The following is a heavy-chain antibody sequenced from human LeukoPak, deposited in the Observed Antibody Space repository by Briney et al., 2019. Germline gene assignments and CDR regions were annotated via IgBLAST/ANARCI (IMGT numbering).Heavy chain of an antibody. CDR3: ARRSGTFTDFDY. CDR1: NYTFTSFG. J-gene: IGHJ4*02. CDR2: ISTDSGNI. D-gene: IGHD1-26*01. V-gene: IGHV1-18*01. Sequence: ASVKVSCKASNYTFTSFGISWVRQAPGQGLEYMGWISTDSGNINYVQKLQGRVTMTTDTSTSTAYMELRSLTSDDTAVYYCARRSGTFTDFDYWGQGTLVTVSS.